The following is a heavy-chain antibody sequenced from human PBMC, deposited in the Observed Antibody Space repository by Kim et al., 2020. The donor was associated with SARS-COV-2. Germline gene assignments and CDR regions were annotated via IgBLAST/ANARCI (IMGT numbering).Heavy chain of an antibody. Sequence: SETLSLTCTVSGYSISSGYYWGWIRQPPGKGLEWIGSIYHSGSTYYNPSLKSRVTISVDTSKNQFSLKLSSVTAADTAVYYCARDTMVRGVSSIAFDIWGQGTMVTVSS. D-gene: IGHD3-10*01. CDR1: GYSISSGYY. V-gene: IGHV4-38-2*02. CDR2: IYHSGST. CDR3: ARDTMVRGVSSIAFDI. J-gene: IGHJ3*02.